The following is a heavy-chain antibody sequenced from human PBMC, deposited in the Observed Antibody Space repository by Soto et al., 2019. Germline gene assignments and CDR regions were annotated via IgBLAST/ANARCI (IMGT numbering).Heavy chain of an antibody. CDR3: ARDRGYPETSGMDG. CDR1: GGSISSYY. V-gene: IGHV4-59*01. D-gene: IGHD3-10*01. Sequence: QVQLQESGPGLVKPSETLSLTCTVSGGSISSYYWSWIRQPPGKGLEWIGYIYYSGSTNYNPSLKSRVTITVDTSKNQFSLKLSSVTAADTAVYYCARDRGYPETSGMDGWGQGTTVTVSS. CDR2: IYYSGST. J-gene: IGHJ6*02.